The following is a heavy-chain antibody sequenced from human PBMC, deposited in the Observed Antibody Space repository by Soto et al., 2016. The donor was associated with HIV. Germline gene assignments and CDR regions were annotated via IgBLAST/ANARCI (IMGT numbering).Heavy chain of an antibody. Sequence: EVQLVESGGGLVQPGRSLRLSCTASGFTFSSYSMNWVRQAPGKGLEWISYISSTSSTVYYAESVKGRFTISRDNAKNSLYLRMNSLTAEDTAVYYCARDKGINYDRYHYYYTDVWGKGPRSP. CDR2: ISSTSSTV. CDR3: ARDKGINYDRYHYYYTDV. J-gene: IGHJ6*03. V-gene: IGHV3-48*04. CDR1: GFTFSSYS. D-gene: IGHD4-4*01.